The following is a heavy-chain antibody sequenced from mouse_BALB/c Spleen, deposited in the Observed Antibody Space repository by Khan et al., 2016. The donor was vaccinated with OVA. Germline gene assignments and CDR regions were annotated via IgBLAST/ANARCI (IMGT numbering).Heavy chain of an antibody. CDR3: ARVYGGDFDY. J-gene: IGHJ2*01. V-gene: IGHV3-2*02. CDR2: ISSSGNP. Sequence: EVKLLESGPGLVKPSQSLSLTCTVTGSSITSDYAWNWIRQFPGNKLEWMGFISSSGNPHYNPSLKSRLSITRDTPKTQFFLQLNSVTMEDTATYYCARVYGGDFDYWGQGTTLTVSS. CDR1: GSSITSDYA. D-gene: IGHD1-1*01.